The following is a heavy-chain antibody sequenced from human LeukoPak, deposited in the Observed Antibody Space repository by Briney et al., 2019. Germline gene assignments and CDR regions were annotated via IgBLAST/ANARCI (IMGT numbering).Heavy chain of an antibody. J-gene: IGHJ4*02. V-gene: IGHV4-34*01. CDR3: AGLYFDY. Sequence: SETLSLTCAVDGESFSAYYWTWIRQSPVKGLEWIGEINHSGSTYYNPSLKSRVTISIDTSKNQFSLKLSSMTAADTAVYYCAGLYFDYWGQGTLVTVSS. CDR1: GESFSAYY. CDR2: INHSGST.